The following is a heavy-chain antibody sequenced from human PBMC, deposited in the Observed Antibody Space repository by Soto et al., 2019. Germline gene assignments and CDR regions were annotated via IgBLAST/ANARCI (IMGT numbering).Heavy chain of an antibody. Sequence: QITLKESGPTLVKPKQPLTLTGTFPGFLLYNGGVGVCWIRQAPGKAPERLILIYWEGDKRYSPALSSRLTITKDTPTKEVVLTMTNMGPVATATYYCVQSRCGGDCHQSYASAWYYGVDVWGQGTTGTVSS. V-gene: IGHV2-5*02. J-gene: IGHJ6*02. CDR1: GFLLYNGGVG. D-gene: IGHD2-21*02. CDR2: IYWEGDK. CDR3: VQSRCGGDCHQSYASAWYYGVDV.